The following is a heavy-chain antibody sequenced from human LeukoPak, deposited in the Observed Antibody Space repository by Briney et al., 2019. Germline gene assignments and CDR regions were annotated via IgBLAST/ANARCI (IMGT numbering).Heavy chain of an antibody. J-gene: IGHJ4*02. Sequence: GGSLRLSCAASGFTFDDYAMHWVRQAPGEGLEWVSGISWNSGSIGYADSVKGRFTISRDNAKNSLYLQMNSLRAEDTALYYCAKDTSYSYGRFDYWGQGTLVTVSS. CDR3: AKDTSYSYGRFDY. V-gene: IGHV3-9*01. CDR2: ISWNSGSI. CDR1: GFTFDDYA. D-gene: IGHD5-18*01.